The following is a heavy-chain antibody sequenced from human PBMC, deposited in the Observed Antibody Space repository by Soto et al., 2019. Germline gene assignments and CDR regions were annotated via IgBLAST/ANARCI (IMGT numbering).Heavy chain of an antibody. Sequence: GGSLRLSCAASGFTFSSYAMSWVRQAPGKGLEWVSAISGSGGSTYYADSVKGRFTISRDNSKNTLYLQMNSLRAEDTAVYYCAKASGIRIVLMVYAILPFDYWGQGTLVTVSS. J-gene: IGHJ4*02. CDR1: GFTFSSYA. D-gene: IGHD2-8*01. CDR3: AKASGIRIVLMVYAILPFDY. V-gene: IGHV3-23*01. CDR2: ISGSGGST.